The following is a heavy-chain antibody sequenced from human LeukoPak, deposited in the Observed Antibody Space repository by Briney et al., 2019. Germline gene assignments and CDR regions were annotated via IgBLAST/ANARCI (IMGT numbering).Heavy chain of an antibody. CDR3: ARAGGGYCSSTSCSADWFDP. D-gene: IGHD2-2*01. V-gene: IGHV4-4*07. J-gene: IGHJ5*02. Sequence: SETLSLTCTVPGGSISRDPWTWIRQPAGKGLEWIGRLYPSGGPNRGSIKHNPSLKSRVAMSVDTSKNQFSLKLSSVTAADTAVYYCARAGGGYCSSTSCSADWFDPWGQGILVTVSS. CDR2: LYPSGGP. CDR1: GGSISRDP.